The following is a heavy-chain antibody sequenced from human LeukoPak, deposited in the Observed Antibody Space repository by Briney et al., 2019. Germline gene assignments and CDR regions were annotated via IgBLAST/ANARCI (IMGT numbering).Heavy chain of an antibody. Sequence: TGGSLRLSCAASGSTFDDYAMHWVRQAPGKGLEWVSGISWNSGSIGYADSVKGRFTISRDNAKNSLYLQMNSLRAEDTALYYCAKDRHIAVAGSYFDYWGQGTLVTVSS. CDR2: ISWNSGSI. J-gene: IGHJ4*02. V-gene: IGHV3-9*01. D-gene: IGHD6-19*01. CDR3: AKDRHIAVAGSYFDY. CDR1: GSTFDDYA.